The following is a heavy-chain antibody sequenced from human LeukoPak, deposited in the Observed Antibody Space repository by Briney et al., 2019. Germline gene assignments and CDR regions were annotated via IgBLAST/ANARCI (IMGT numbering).Heavy chain of an antibody. J-gene: IGHJ4*02. D-gene: IGHD5-24*01. CDR3: AKDQWDGYNYC. CDR2: IIGSGGST. CDR1: GFTFRRYD. Sequence: GGSLRLSCAASGFTFRRYDVSWVRQARGKGGEWVLAIIGSGGSTYYSDSVKGRFTISSDNSNNTLYLQMNSLRAEDTAVYYCAKDQWDGYNYCWGQGTLVTVSS. V-gene: IGHV3-23*01.